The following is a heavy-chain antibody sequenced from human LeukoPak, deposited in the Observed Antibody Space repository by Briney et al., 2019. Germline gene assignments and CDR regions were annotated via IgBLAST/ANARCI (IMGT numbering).Heavy chain of an antibody. J-gene: IGHJ4*02. CDR1: GFTFSTYT. Sequence: GGPLRLSCATSGFTFSTYTMNWVRQAPGKGLEWVSGISSTSTFISYADSVQGRFTISRDNAKNSLYLQMNSLRAEDTAVYYCAREVVLDYWGQGTLVTVSS. CDR3: AREVVLDY. D-gene: IGHD2-15*01. CDR2: ISSTSTFI. V-gene: IGHV3-21*01.